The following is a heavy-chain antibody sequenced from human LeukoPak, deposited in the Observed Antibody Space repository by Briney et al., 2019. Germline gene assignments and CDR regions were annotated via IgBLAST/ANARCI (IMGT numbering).Heavy chain of an antibody. CDR2: INPSGGST. Sequence: ASVKVSCKASGYTFTDYHMHWVRQAPGQGLEWMGWINPSGGSTSYAQKFQGRVTMTRDTSTSTVYMELSSLRSEDTAVYYCARERGYSYFDYWGQGTLVTVSS. D-gene: IGHD3-16*02. CDR3: ARERGYSYFDY. J-gene: IGHJ4*02. CDR1: GYTFTDYH. V-gene: IGHV1-46*01.